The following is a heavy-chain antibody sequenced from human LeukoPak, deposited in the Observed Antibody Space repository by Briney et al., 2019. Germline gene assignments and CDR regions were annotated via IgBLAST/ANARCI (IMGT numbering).Heavy chain of an antibody. D-gene: IGHD2-2*01. J-gene: IGHJ3*02. V-gene: IGHV3-15*01. CDR3: TTDPVDSLVVPAAQHFDI. CDR1: GFTVSSNY. Sequence: GGSLRLSCAASGFTVSSNYMSWVRQAPGKGLEWVGRIKSKTDGGTTDYAAPVKGRFAISRDDSKNTLYLQMNSLKTEGTAVYYCTTDPVDSLVVPAAQHFDIWGQGTMATVSS. CDR2: IKSKTDGGTT.